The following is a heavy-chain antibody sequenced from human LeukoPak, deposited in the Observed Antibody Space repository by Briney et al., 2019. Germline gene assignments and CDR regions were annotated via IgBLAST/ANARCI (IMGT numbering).Heavy chain of an antibody. CDR3: ARLGGATVTTHNFDY. D-gene: IGHD4-17*01. Sequence: SETLSLTCTVSGGSISSGAYYWSWIRQPPGKGLEWIGYIYYSGSTYYNPSLKSRVTISVDTSKNQFSLKLRSVTAADTAVYYCARLGGATVTTHNFDYWGQGTLVTVSS. V-gene: IGHV4-30-4*08. CDR2: IYYSGST. CDR1: GGSISSGAYY. J-gene: IGHJ4*02.